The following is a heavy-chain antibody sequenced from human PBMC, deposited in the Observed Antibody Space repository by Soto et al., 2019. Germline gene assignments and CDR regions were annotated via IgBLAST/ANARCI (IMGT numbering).Heavy chain of an antibody. V-gene: IGHV1-18*01. J-gene: IGHJ1*01. CDR3: ATRGGGSYLPGSEDFEH. D-gene: IGHD1-26*01. CDR1: GYTFTSYG. CDR2: ISAYNGNT. Sequence: QVQLVQSGAEVKKPGASVKVSCKASGYTFTSYGISWVRQAPGQGLEWMGWISAYNGNTNYAQKLQGRVTMTTDTAASGAYMELRGLRFDGTAVYYCATRGGGSYLPGSEDFEHWGRGPLVTLSS.